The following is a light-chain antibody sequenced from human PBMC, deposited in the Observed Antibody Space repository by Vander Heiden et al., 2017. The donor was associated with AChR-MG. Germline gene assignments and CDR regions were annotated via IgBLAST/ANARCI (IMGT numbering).Light chain of an antibody. CDR1: SGFIVSNE. CDR3: QSDESTTVV. V-gene: IGLV6-57*03. CDR2: EDN. Sequence: FLLTQPHSLSESPGTTVTMSCTRSSGFIVSNEVQWYHQRPGSAPTIVIYEDNKRPSGVLDRFSGSIDSASKSASRTISGLKTEDEADYYCQSDESTTVVFGGGTKLTVL. J-gene: IGLJ2*01.